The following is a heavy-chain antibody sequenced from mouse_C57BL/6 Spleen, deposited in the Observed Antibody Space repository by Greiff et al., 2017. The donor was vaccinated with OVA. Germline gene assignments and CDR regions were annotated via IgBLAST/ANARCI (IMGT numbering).Heavy chain of an antibody. CDR3: ARGPSGYGSPWFAY. V-gene: IGHV1-42*01. CDR2: INPSTGGT. CDR1: GYSFTGYY. J-gene: IGHJ3*01. Sequence: VQLQQSGPELAKPGASVKISCKASGYSFTGYYMNWVKQSPEKSLEWIGEINPSTGGTTYNQKFKAKATLTVDKSSSTAYMQLKSLTSEDSAVYYCARGPSGYGSPWFAYWGQGTLVTVSA. D-gene: IGHD1-1*01.